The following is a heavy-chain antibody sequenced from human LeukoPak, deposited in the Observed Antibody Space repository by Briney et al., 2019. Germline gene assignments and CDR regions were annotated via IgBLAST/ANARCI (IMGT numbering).Heavy chain of an antibody. Sequence: GGSLRLSCTASGFSFSNYAMHWVRQAPGKGLEWVSGISSSASSIYYADSVKGRFTISRDNSKNTLYLQMNSLRAEDTAVYYCAKLTTEDFWGQGTVVTVSS. CDR2: ISSSASSI. CDR3: AKLTTEDF. J-gene: IGHJ4*02. V-gene: IGHV3-23*01. CDR1: GFSFSNYA. D-gene: IGHD4-17*01.